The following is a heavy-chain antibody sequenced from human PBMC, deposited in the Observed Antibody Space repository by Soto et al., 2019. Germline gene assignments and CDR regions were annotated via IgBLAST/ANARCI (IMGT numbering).Heavy chain of an antibody. CDR3: ARGVLVSGGYQKGAFDI. Sequence: GGSLRLSCAASGFTVSSNYMSWVRQAPGKGLEWVSVIYSGGSTYYADSVKGRFTISRDNSKNTLYLQMNSLRAEDTAVYYCARGVLVSGGYQKGAFDIWGQGTMVTVSS. J-gene: IGHJ3*02. CDR1: GFTVSSNY. D-gene: IGHD2-15*01. CDR2: IYSGGST. V-gene: IGHV3-53*01.